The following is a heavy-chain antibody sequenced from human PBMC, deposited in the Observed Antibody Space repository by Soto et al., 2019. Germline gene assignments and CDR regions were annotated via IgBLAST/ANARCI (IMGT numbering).Heavy chain of an antibody. CDR3: ARAKKGIAAAENWFDP. V-gene: IGHV4-31*03. Sequence: SETLSLTCTVSGGSISSGGYYWSWIRQHPGKGLEWIGYIYYSGSAYYNPSLKSRVTISVDTSKNQFSLKLSSVTAADTAVYYCARAKKGIAAAENWFDPWGQGTLVTVSS. CDR1: GGSISSGGYY. CDR2: IYYSGSA. D-gene: IGHD6-13*01. J-gene: IGHJ5*02.